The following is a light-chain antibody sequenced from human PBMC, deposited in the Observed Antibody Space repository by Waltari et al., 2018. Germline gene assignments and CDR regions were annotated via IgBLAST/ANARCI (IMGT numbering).Light chain of an antibody. CDR2: GES. Sequence: EIVLTQSPATLSVSLGERATLFCRASHSIRNNLAWYQQKPGQAPRLLIYGESTRATGIPARFSGSGSGTEFTLTISSLQSEDFAVYYCQQFNTWWTFGQGTKVEFK. CDR3: QQFNTWWT. CDR1: HSIRNN. J-gene: IGKJ1*01. V-gene: IGKV3-15*01.